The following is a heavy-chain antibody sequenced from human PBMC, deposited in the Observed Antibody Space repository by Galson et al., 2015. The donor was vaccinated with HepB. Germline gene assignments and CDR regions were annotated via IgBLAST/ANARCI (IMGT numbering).Heavy chain of an antibody. CDR3: ARRGYFDL. J-gene: IGHJ2*01. V-gene: IGHV4-39*01. CDR2: IYHAGSA. Sequence: SETLSLTCTVSGDSITSSSYYWGWIRQTPGKGLEWIGSIYHAGSAYYNPSLKSRVTISVDTSQNRLFLKLNSVTAADTAVYYCARRGYFDLWGRGTLVIVSS. CDR1: GDSITSSSYY.